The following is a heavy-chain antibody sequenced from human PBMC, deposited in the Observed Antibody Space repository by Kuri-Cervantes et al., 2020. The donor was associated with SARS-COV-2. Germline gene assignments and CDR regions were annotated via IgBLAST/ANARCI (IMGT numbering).Heavy chain of an antibody. CDR1: GYTFTSYG. D-gene: IGHD5-18*01. CDR2: ISAYNGNA. CDR3: ARVGGNNYGPADYLGMDV. Sequence: ASVKVSCKASGYTFTSYGISWVRQAPGQGLEWMGWISAYNGNANYAQKLQGRVTMTRDTSTSTVYMELSSLISEDTAVYYCARVGGNNYGPADYLGMDVWGQGTTVTVSS. J-gene: IGHJ6*02. V-gene: IGHV1-18*01.